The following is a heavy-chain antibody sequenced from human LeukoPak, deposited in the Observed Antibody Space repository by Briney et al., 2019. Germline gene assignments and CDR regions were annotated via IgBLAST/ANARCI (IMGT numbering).Heavy chain of an antibody. CDR3: ARHAYCGGDCYHDFDY. Sequence: SETLSLTCTVSGGSISSSSYYWGWIRQPPGKGLEWIGSIYYSGSTYYNPSLKSRVTISVDTSENQFSLKLSSVTAADTAVYYCARHAYCGGDCYHDFDYWGQGTLVTVSS. D-gene: IGHD2-21*02. CDR2: IYYSGST. V-gene: IGHV4-39*01. CDR1: GGSISSSSYY. J-gene: IGHJ4*02.